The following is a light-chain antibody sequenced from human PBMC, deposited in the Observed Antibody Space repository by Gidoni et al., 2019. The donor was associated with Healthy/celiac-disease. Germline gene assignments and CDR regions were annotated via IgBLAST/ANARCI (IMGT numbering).Light chain of an antibody. J-gene: IGKJ1*01. CDR2: AAS. Sequence: DIQMTQSPSSLSASVGDRVTITCRASQGISNYLAWYQQKPGKVPKLLLYAASTLQSGVPSRFRGSGSGTDFTLPISSLQPEDVATYYCQKYNSAPRTFGQGTKVEIK. V-gene: IGKV1-27*01. CDR1: QGISNY. CDR3: QKYNSAPRT.